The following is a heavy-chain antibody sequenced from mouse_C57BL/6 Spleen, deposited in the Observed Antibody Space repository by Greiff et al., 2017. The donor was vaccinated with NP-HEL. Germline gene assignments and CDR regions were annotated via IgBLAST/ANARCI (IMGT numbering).Heavy chain of an antibody. CDR2: INPGSGGT. Sequence: VQLQQSGAELVRPGTSVKVSCKASGYAFTNYLIEWVKQRPGQGLEWIGVINPGSGGTNYNEKFKGKATLTADKSSSTAYMQLSSLTSEDSAVYVCARDSSGYFDYWGQCTTLTVSS. CDR3: ARDSSGYFDY. D-gene: IGHD3-2*02. J-gene: IGHJ2*01. V-gene: IGHV1-54*01. CDR1: GYAFTNYL.